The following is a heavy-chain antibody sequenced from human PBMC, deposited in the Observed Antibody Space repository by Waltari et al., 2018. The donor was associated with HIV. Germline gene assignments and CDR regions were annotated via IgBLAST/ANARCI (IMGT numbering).Heavy chain of an antibody. CDR2: IKPRSGGT. J-gene: IGHJ2*01. V-gene: IGHV1-2*04. Sequence: QVQLVQSGAELKKPGASVKVSCKASGYTFTDKFIHWVRQAPGQGLEWMGGIKPRSGGTKFAQKFQGWVSMTMDTSISTVYMELNRLTYEDTAIYYCAREEMKYFDLWGRGTLVTVSS. CDR1: GYTFTDKF. CDR3: AREEMKYFDL.